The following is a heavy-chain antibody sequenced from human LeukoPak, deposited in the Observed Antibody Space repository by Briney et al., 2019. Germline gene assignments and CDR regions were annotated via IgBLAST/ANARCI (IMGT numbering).Heavy chain of an antibody. CDR2: IYTSGST. V-gene: IGHV4-61*02. CDR3: AREVGDYYDSSSFDY. J-gene: IGHJ4*02. CDR1: GGSISSGSYY. D-gene: IGHD3-22*01. Sequence: KPSETLSLTCTVSGGSISSGSYYWSWIRQPAGKGLEWVGRIYTSGSTNYNPSLKSRVTISVDTSKNQFSLKLSSVTAADTAVYYCAREVGDYYDSSSFDYWGQGTLVTVSS.